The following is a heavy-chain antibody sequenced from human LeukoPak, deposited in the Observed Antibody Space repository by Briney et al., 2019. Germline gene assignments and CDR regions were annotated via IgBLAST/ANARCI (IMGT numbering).Heavy chain of an antibody. J-gene: IGHJ4*02. V-gene: IGHV3-30*02. CDR2: IWYDGSNK. CDR1: GFTFSNYG. Sequence: GGSLRLSRAASGFTFSNYGMHWVRQAPGKGLEWVAIIWYDGSNKYYTDSVKGRFTISRDNSKNTLYLQMNSLRAEDTAVYYCARDRRPLMHGVCYSYWGQGTLVTVSS. D-gene: IGHD2-8*01. CDR3: ARDRRPLMHGVCYSY.